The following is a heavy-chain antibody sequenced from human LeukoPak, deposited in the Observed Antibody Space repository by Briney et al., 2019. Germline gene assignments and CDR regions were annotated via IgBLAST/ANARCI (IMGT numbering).Heavy chain of an antibody. D-gene: IGHD3-3*01. CDR3: PGDKSWNY. V-gene: IGHV1-2*02. J-gene: IGHJ4*02. Sequence: GASVKVSCTASGYTFTSYYMDWVRQAPGQGLEWMGWISANSGGTNYAQNFQGRVTMTTDTSMSTAYMEMSRLRSDDTAVYYCPGDKSWNYWGQGTLVTVSS. CDR2: ISANSGGT. CDR1: GYTFTSYY.